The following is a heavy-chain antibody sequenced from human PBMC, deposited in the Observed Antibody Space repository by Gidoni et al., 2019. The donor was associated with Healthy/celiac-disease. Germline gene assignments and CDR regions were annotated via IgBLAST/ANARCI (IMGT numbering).Heavy chain of an antibody. CDR1: GFTFSDFY. J-gene: IGHJ4*02. Sequence: QVQLVESGGGLVKPGGSLRLSCAASGFTFSDFYMSWIRQAPGKGLEGVSYISSSGSTIYYADSVKGRFTISRDNAKNSLYLQMNSLRAEDTAVYYCARDTEQDCGGDCYSYYFDYWGQGTLVTVSS. V-gene: IGHV3-11*01. CDR3: ARDTEQDCGGDCYSYYFDY. CDR2: ISSSGSTI. D-gene: IGHD2-21*02.